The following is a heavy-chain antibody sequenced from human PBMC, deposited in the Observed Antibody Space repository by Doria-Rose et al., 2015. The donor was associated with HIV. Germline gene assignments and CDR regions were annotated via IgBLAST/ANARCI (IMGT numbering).Heavy chain of an antibody. CDR3: AKTPIIGPKYYFYMDV. CDR2: TSRDSGAK. Sequence: VQLVESGGGLVQPGRSLRLSCVGSGFSFESYAMHWVRLAPGKGLEWVAGTSRDSGAKGNADSVEGRFTISRDNAKKSVYLEMRSLRPEDTAFYYCAKTPIIGPKYYFYMDVWGKGTSVTVSS. V-gene: IGHV3-9*01. J-gene: IGHJ6*03. CDR1: GFSFESYA. D-gene: IGHD3-3*01.